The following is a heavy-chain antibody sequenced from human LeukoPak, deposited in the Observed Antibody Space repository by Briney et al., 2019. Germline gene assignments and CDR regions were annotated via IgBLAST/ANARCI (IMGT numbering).Heavy chain of an antibody. J-gene: IGHJ6*02. CDR3: ARGGRATTNYYYYYGMDV. Sequence: GGSLRLSCAASGFTVSSNYMSWVRQAPGKGLEWVSVIYSGGSTYYADSVKGRFTISRDNSKNTLYLQVNSLRAEDTAVYYCARGGRATTNYYYYYGMDVWGQGTTVTVSS. V-gene: IGHV3-53*05. CDR2: IYSGGST. CDR1: GFTVSSNY. D-gene: IGHD1-26*01.